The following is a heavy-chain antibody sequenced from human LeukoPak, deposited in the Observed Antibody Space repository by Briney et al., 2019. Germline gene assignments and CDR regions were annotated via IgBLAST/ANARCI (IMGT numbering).Heavy chain of an antibody. Sequence: GGSLRLSCAASGFTFSDYWMHWVRQAPGKGLLWVSRIHSDGSGTTYADSVKGRFTISRDNAKNTLFLQINSLRAEDTAVYYCARGYCSSSSCLSRFADYWGQGTLVTVSS. CDR1: GFTFSDYW. CDR2: IHSDGSGT. D-gene: IGHD2-15*01. J-gene: IGHJ4*02. V-gene: IGHV3-74*01. CDR3: ARGYCSSSSCLSRFADY.